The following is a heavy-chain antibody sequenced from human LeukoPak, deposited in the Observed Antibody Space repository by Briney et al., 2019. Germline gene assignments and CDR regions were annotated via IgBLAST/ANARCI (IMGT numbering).Heavy chain of an antibody. Sequence: ASVKVSCKASGYTFTSYGISWVRQAPGQGLEWVGWISAYNGNTNYAQKLQDRVTMITDTSTNTAYMELRSLRSDDTAVYYCARGGGYCSSTSCYTDDAFDIWGQGTMVTVSS. CDR2: ISAYNGNT. J-gene: IGHJ3*02. D-gene: IGHD2-2*02. CDR1: GYTFTSYG. CDR3: ARGGGYCSSTSCYTDDAFDI. V-gene: IGHV1-18*01.